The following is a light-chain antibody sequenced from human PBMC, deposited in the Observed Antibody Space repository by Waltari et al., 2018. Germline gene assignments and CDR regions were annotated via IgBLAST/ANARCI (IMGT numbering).Light chain of an antibody. CDR3: QSADSSGTYV. CDR1: ALPKQY. CDR2: KDS. J-gene: IGLJ1*01. V-gene: IGLV3-25*03. Sequence: SYELTQPPSVSVSPGQTARITCSGDALPKQYAYWYQQKPGQAPVLVIYKDSERPSGSPERVSGSSSGTTVTLTIRGVQAEDEADYYCQSADSSGTYVFGTGTKVTVL.